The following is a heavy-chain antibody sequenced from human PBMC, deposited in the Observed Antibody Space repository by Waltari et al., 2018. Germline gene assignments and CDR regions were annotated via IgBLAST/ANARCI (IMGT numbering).Heavy chain of an antibody. CDR2: IYSGGST. D-gene: IGHD3-10*01. CDR1: GFTVSSNY. J-gene: IGHJ4*02. CDR3: ASAPRFGGDYYFDY. V-gene: IGHV3-66*02. Sequence: EVQLVESGGGLVQPGGSLRLSCAASGFTVSSNYMSWVRQAPGKGLEWVSGIYSGGSTYYADSVKGRFTISRDNSKNTLYLQMNSLRAEDTAVYYCASAPRFGGDYYFDYWGQGTLVTVSS.